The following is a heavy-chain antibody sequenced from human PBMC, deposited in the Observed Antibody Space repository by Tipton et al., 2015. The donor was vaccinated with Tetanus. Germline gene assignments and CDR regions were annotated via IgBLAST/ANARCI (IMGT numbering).Heavy chain of an antibody. J-gene: IGHJ5*02. V-gene: IGHV4-39*02. CDR1: GASISDKKYY. CDR3: ARHLYGYWFDP. CDR2: IYFQGST. Sequence: LRLSCTVSGASISDKKYYWGWIRQAPGKGLEWIASIYFQGSTYYSPSLKSRVTIDVDTSQNLFSLKLTSVTAADTALYYCARHLYGYWFDPWGQGALVTVSS. D-gene: IGHD2/OR15-2a*01.